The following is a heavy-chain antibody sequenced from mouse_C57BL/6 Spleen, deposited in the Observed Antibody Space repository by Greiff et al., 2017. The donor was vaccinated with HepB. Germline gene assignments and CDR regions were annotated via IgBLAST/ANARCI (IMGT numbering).Heavy chain of an antibody. V-gene: IGHV1-54*01. D-gene: IGHD1-1*01. J-gene: IGHJ1*03. CDR3: ARKGAYYYGSSPPFDV. CDR1: GYAFTNYL. Sequence: QVQLQQSGAELVRPGTSVKVSCKASGYAFTNYLLEWVKQRPGQGLEWIGVINPGSGGTNYNEKFKGKATLTADKSSSTDYMQLSSLTSEDSAVYFCARKGAYYYGSSPPFDVWGTGTTVTVSS. CDR2: INPGSGGT.